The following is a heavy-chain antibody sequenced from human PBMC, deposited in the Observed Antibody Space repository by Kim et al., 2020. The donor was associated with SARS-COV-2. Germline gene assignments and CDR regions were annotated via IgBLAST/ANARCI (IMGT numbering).Heavy chain of an antibody. CDR2: IYSGGST. CDR3: ARDKGYSYGSSY. CDR1: GFTVSSNY. D-gene: IGHD5-18*01. Sequence: GGSLRLSCAASGFTVSSNYMSWVRQAPGKGLEWVSVIYSGGSTYYADSVKGRFTISRDNSKNTLYLQMNSLRAEDTAVYYCARDKGYSYGSSYWGQGTLVTVSS. V-gene: IGHV3-66*01. J-gene: IGHJ4*02.